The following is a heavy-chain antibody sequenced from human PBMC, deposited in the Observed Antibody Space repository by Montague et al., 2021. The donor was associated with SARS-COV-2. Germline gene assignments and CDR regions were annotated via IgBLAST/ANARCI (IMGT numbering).Heavy chain of an antibody. CDR2: IYNRGTT. D-gene: IGHD6-13*01. Sequence: SETLSLTCTVSDDSFSHYFWSWIRQPPGKGLEWIGNIYNRGTTNYNPALKSRVSLSIDKSKNQLSLKLTSVTAADTAVYYCARVGTGYSSNLPSYFQHWGLGTLVTVSS. CDR3: ARVGTGYSSNLPSYFQH. V-gene: IGHV4-59*01. CDR1: DDSFSHYF. J-gene: IGHJ1*01.